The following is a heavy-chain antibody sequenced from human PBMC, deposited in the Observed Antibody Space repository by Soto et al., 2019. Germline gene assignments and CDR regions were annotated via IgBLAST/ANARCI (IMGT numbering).Heavy chain of an antibody. CDR3: ARPDFGDYWYFDL. D-gene: IGHD4-17*01. CDR2: IIPALGTA. CDR1: GGTFSSHT. J-gene: IGHJ2*01. Sequence: QDQLVQSGAEVKKPGSSVKVSCKASGGTFSSHTFSWVRQAPGQGLEWMGRIIPALGTATYAQKFQGRVTITADEAANTVYMELNSLRSEDPAVYYCARPDFGDYWYFDLWGRGTLVTVSS. V-gene: IGHV1-69*08.